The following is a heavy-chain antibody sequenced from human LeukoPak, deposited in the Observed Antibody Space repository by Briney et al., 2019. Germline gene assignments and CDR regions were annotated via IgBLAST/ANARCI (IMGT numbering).Heavy chain of an antibody. V-gene: IGHV4-34*01. CDR3: ARAAPGSYYRASLGY. J-gene: IGHJ4*02. D-gene: IGHD3-10*01. CDR1: GGSFSGYY. Sequence: SETLSLTCAVYGGSFSGYYWSWIRQPPGKGLEWIGEINHSGSTNYNPSLKSRVTISVDTSKNQFSLKLSSVTAADTAVYYCARAAPGSYYRASLGYWGQGTLVTVSS. CDR2: INHSGST.